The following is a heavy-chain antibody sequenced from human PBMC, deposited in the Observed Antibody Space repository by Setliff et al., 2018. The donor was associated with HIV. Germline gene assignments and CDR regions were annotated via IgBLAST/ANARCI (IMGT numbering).Heavy chain of an antibody. V-gene: IGHV1-69*10. CDR3: ARTIYDYVWGSYHTFDY. J-gene: IGHJ4*02. CDR1: GGTFSSHA. CDR2: IIPILGIA. Sequence: SVKVSCKASGGTFSSHAISWVRQAPGQGLEWMGGIIPILGIANYAQKFQGRVTITADKSTSTAYMELSSLRSEDTAVYYCARTIYDYVWGSYHTFDYWGQGTLVTVSS. D-gene: IGHD3-16*02.